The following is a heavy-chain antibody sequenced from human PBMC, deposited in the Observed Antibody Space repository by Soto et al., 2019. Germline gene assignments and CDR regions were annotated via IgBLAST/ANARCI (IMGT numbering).Heavy chain of an antibody. CDR3: ARRNGSQYYFDY. D-gene: IGHD1-26*01. Sequence: GESLKISCKGSVYSFTNYLIGWVRQMPGKGLESMGIIYPGDSDARYSPSFQGQVTISADKSTSTASLQWSSLRASDTAMYYCARRNGSQYYFDYWGQGTLVTVSS. CDR2: IYPGDSDA. CDR1: VYSFTNYL. J-gene: IGHJ4*02. V-gene: IGHV5-51*01.